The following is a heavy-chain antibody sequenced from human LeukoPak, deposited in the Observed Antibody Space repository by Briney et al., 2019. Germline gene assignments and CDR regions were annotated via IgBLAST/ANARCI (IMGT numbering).Heavy chain of an antibody. V-gene: IGHV3-7*01. CDR2: IKQDGSEK. CDR1: GGSISSSNW. D-gene: IGHD5-12*01. CDR3: ARDSGYDSYFDY. Sequence: ETLSLTCAVSGGSISSSNWWSWVRQAPGKGLEWVANIKQDGSEKYYVDSVKGRFTISRDNAKNSLYLQMNSLRAEDTAVYYCARDSGYDSYFDYWGQGTLVTVSS. J-gene: IGHJ4*02.